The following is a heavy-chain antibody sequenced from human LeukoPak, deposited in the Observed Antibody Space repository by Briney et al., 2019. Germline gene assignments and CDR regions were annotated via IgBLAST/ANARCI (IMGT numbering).Heavy chain of an antibody. CDR3: ARDTTIFGVDY. Sequence: PSETLSLTCTVSGGSISSYCWSWIRQPPGKGLEWIGYIYHSGSTYYNPSLKSRVTISVDRSKNQFSLKLSSVTAADTAVYYCARDTTIFGVDYWGQGTLVTVSS. V-gene: IGHV4-59*12. CDR1: GGSISSYC. J-gene: IGHJ4*02. D-gene: IGHD3-3*01. CDR2: IYHSGST.